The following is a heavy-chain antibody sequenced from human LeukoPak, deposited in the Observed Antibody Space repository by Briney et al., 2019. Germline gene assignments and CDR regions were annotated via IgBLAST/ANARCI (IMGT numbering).Heavy chain of an antibody. CDR1: GYTLTELS. CDR2: FDPEDGET. J-gene: IGHJ4*02. V-gene: IGHV1-24*01. Sequence: ASVKVSCKVSGYTLTELSMHWVRQAPGKGLEWMGGFDPEDGETIYAQKFQGRVTMTEDTSTDTAYMELSSLRSEDTAVYYCATYPRSSELSTFDYWGQGTLVTVSS. CDR3: ATYPRSSELSTFDY. D-gene: IGHD3-16*02.